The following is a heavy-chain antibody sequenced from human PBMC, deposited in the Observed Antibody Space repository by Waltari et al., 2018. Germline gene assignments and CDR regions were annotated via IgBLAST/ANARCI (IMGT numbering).Heavy chain of an antibody. V-gene: IGHV4-39*01. Sequence: QLQLQESGAGLVKHSETLSLTCTVSGGSISSSSYYWGWIRQPPGKVLEWIGSIYYSGRTYYNPSLKSRVTISVDTSKNQFSLKLSSVTAADTAVYYCARPGGGSGSYYMDYWGQGTLVTVSS. CDR3: ARPGGGSGSYYMDY. D-gene: IGHD3-10*01. CDR1: GGSISSSSYY. J-gene: IGHJ4*02. CDR2: IYYSGRT.